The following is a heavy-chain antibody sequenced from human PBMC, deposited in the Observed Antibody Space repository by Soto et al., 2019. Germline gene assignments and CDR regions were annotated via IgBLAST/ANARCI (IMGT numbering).Heavy chain of an antibody. Sequence: GGSLRLSCAASGFTFSSYAMHWVRQAPGKGLEYVSAISSNGGSTYYANSVKGSFTISRDNSKNTLYLQMGSLRAEDMAVYYCARSDYMDVWGKGTTVTVSS. J-gene: IGHJ6*03. CDR2: ISSNGGST. CDR1: GFTFSSYA. CDR3: ARSDYMDV. V-gene: IGHV3-64*01.